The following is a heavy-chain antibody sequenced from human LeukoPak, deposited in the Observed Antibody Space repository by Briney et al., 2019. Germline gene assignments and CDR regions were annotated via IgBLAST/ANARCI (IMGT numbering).Heavy chain of an antibody. CDR2: IIPIFGTA. CDR3: ARSVLQSGATRIRSYYFDY. D-gene: IGHD1-26*01. Sequence: ASVNVSCKASGGTFSSYAISLVRQAPGQGLEWMGGIIPIFGTANYAQKFQGRVTITADESTSTAYMELSSLRSEDTAVYYCARSVLQSGATRIRSYYFDYWGQGTLVTVSS. CDR1: GGTFSSYA. V-gene: IGHV1-69*01. J-gene: IGHJ4*02.